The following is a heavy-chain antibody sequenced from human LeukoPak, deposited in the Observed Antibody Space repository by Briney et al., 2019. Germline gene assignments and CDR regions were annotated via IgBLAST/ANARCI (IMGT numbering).Heavy chain of an antibody. V-gene: IGHV1-2*02. D-gene: IGHD2-2*01. CDR2: INPNSGGT. Sequence: ASVKVSCKASGYTFTGYYMHWVRQAPGQGLEWMGWINPNSGGTNYAQKFQGRVTMTRDTSISTAYMELSRLRSDDTAVYYCARAGVVPAALDAFDIWGQRTMVTVSS. J-gene: IGHJ3*02. CDR3: ARAGVVPAALDAFDI. CDR1: GYTFTGYY.